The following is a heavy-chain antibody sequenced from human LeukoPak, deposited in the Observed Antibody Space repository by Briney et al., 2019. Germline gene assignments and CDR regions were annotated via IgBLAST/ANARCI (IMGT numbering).Heavy chain of an antibody. J-gene: IGHJ4*02. D-gene: IGHD1-20*01. CDR1: GGTFSSYA. CDR3: AKDCELGINWNPFDY. V-gene: IGHV1-69*13. Sequence: SVKVSCKASGGTFSSYAISWVRQAPGQGLEWMGGIIPIFGTANYAQKFQGRVTITADESTSTAYMELSSLRSEDTAVYYCAKDCELGINWNPFDYWGQGTLVTASS. CDR2: IIPIFGTA.